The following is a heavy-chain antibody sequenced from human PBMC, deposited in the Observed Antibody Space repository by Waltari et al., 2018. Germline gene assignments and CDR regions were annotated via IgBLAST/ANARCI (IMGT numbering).Heavy chain of an antibody. V-gene: IGHV3-23*01. CDR2: ISNSGRNS. D-gene: IGHD4-4*01. J-gene: IGHJ4*02. CDR3: AKGGGTGPVAVARIHCDY. Sequence: KGVEWDLSISNSGRNSNYTYYVKGRVTISRDNAKNKVYLEVKSLRVEDTATYYCAKGGGTGPVAVARIHCDYWGQGALVIVSS.